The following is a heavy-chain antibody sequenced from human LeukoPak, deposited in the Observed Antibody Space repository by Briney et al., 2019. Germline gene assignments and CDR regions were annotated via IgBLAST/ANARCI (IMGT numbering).Heavy chain of an antibody. CDR1: GFTFSSYG. Sequence: GSLKPSLSTSGFTFSSYGMHWVRQAPGKGLEWVAVISYDGSNKYYADSVKGRFTISRDNSKNTLYLQMNSLRAEDTAVYYCAKGEDIVVVVAATQDYYGMDVWGQGTTVTVSS. V-gene: IGHV3-30*18. CDR3: AKGEDIVVVVAATQDYYGMDV. J-gene: IGHJ6*02. D-gene: IGHD2-15*01. CDR2: ISYDGSNK.